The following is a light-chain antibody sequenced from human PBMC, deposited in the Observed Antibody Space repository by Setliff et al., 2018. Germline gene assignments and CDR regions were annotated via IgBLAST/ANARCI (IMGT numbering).Light chain of an antibody. CDR1: SSNIGSNT. V-gene: IGLV1-44*01. J-gene: IGLJ1*01. CDR3: QSYDSSLSGYV. CDR2: SNN. Sequence: PPSASGTPGQRVTISCSGSSSNIGSNTVNWYQQLPGTAPKLLIYSNNQRPSGVPDRFSGSKSGTSASLAISGLQAEDEADYYCQSYDSSLSGYVFGTGTRSPS.